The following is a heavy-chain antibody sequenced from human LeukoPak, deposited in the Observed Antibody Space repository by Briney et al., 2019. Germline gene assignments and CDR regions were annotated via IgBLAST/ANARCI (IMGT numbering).Heavy chain of an antibody. CDR3: ARAASRDGYNDY. CDR2: IIPIFGTA. Sequence: ASVTVSCKASGGTFSSYAISWVRQAPGQGLEWMGGIIPIFGTANYAQKFQGRVTMTTDTSTSTAYMELRSLRSDDTAVYYCARAASRDGYNDYWGQGTLVTVSS. CDR1: GGTFSSYA. D-gene: IGHD5-24*01. J-gene: IGHJ4*02. V-gene: IGHV1-69*05.